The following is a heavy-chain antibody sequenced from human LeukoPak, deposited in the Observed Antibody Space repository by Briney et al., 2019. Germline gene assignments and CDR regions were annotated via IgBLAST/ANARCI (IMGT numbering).Heavy chain of an antibody. CDR2: IIPIFGTA. Sequence: GASVKVSCKASGGTFSSYAISWVRQAPGQGLEWMGGIIPIFGTANYAHKFQGRVTITTDDSTSTAYMELSRLRSEEPGVYYCAQSTPPNRDGDKDGWFDPWGQGTLVTVSS. J-gene: IGHJ5*02. D-gene: IGHD5-24*01. CDR3: AQSTPPNRDGDKDGWFDP. CDR1: GGTFSSYA. V-gene: IGHV1-69*05.